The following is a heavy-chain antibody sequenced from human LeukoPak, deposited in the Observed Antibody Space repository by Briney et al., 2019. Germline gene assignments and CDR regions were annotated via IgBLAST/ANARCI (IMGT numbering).Heavy chain of an antibody. D-gene: IGHD6-13*01. CDR1: GYSISSGYY. V-gene: IGHV4-38-2*02. CDR2: IYHSGST. J-gene: IGHJ4*02. CDR3: ARGYSWYDY. Sequence: PSETLSLTCTVSGYSISSGYYWGWIRQPPGKGLEWIGSIYHSGSTYYNPSLKSRVTISVDTSKNQFSLKLSSVTAADTAVYYCARGYSWYDYWGQGTLVTVSS.